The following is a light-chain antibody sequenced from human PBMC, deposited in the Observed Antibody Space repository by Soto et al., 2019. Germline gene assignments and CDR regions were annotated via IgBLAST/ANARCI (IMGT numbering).Light chain of an antibody. V-gene: IGLV3-27*01. J-gene: IGLJ3*02. CDR2: QDT. CDR3: CSATDDSLL. CDR1: MLAKRF. Sequence: SYELTQPSSVSVSPGQTARITCSGDMLAKRFSRWFQQKPGQAPMLIIYQDTERPSGIPERFSGSTSGTTVTLTINGAQVEDEADYYCCSATDDSLLFGGGTKVTVL.